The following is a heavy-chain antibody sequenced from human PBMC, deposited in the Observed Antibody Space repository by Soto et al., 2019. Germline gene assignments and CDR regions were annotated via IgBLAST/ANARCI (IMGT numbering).Heavy chain of an antibody. CDR1: GYTFSRYY. Sequence: QVQLVQSGAEVKKPGASVKVSCRTSGYTFSRYYMHWVRQAPGQGLEWMGIINLSSGSPNYAQKFLGRLTVTRHKSTSTVYMELNGLTSEDTAMYYCARGVVVKVYEMGGPDYWGQGTLVTVSS. D-gene: IGHD2-8*01. V-gene: IGHV1-46*01. J-gene: IGHJ4*02. CDR3: ARGVVVKVYEMGGPDY. CDR2: INLSSGSP.